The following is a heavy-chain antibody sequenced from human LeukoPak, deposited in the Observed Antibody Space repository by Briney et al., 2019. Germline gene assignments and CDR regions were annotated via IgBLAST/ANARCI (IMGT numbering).Heavy chain of an antibody. J-gene: IGHJ4*02. CDR2: IYTSGST. CDR1: GGSISSYY. Sequence: SETLSLTCTVSGGSISSYYWSWIRQPAGKGLEWIGRIYTSGSTNYNPSLKSRVTISADTSENQFSLKLSSVTAADTAVYYCARGPVEGYFDYWGQGTLVTVSS. CDR3: ARGPVEGYFDY. V-gene: IGHV4-4*07.